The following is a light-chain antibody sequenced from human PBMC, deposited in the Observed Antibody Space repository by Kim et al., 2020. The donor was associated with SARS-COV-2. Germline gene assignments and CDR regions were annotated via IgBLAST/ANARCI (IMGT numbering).Light chain of an antibody. Sequence: SVPRGEVATLCWRASRSVSSSVAWYQQRPDQAPRLLNYDASTRATGIPTSCSGSGSGTEFTLTISSLQAGDFANYFCQQNNHWRTFGQGTKVDIK. CDR1: RSVSSS. CDR3: QQNNHWRT. CDR2: DAS. V-gene: IGKV3-15*01. J-gene: IGKJ1*01.